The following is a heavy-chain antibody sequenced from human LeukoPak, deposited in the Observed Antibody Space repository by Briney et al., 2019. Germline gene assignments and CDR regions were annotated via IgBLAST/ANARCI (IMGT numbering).Heavy chain of an antibody. J-gene: IGHJ6*03. V-gene: IGHV3-21*01. D-gene: IGHD2-2*01. Sequence: GGSLRLSCAASGFTFSSYSMNWVRQAPGKGLEWVSSISSSSSYIYYADSVKGRFTISRDNAKNSLYLQMNGLRAEDTAVYYCASPTHSTSCPGRCYYMDVWGKGTTVTVSS. CDR2: ISSSSSYI. CDR1: GFTFSSYS. CDR3: ASPTHSTSCPGRCYYMDV.